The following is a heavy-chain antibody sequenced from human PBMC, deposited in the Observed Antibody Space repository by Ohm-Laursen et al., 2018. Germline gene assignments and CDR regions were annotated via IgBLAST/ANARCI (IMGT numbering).Heavy chain of an antibody. J-gene: IGHJ6*01. CDR3: ARGYCSSTSCYYSVDV. CDR1: GSSISDYY. CDR2: IYTSGST. V-gene: IGHV4-4*07. Sequence: GTLSLTCTVSGSSISDYYWSWIRQPAGKGLEWIGRIYTSGSTNYNPSLKSRVTMSVDTSKNQFSLKLSSVTAADTAVYYCARGYCSSTSCYYSVDVWGQGTTVTVSS. D-gene: IGHD2-2*01.